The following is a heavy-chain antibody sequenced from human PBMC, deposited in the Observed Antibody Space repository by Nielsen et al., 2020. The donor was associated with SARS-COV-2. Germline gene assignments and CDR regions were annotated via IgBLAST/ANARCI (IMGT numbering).Heavy chain of an antibody. Sequence: GESLKISCAASGFTFSDSSMNWVRQASGKGLEWLGRIRSKANDYATEYPASVKGRFIISRDDSKNTAYLLMNSLKIDDTAVYYCARVRSSGWYSLDFYYYYGMDVWGQGTTVTVSS. CDR1: GFTFSDSS. D-gene: IGHD6-19*01. J-gene: IGHJ6*02. CDR2: IRSKANDYAT. CDR3: ARVRSSGWYSLDFYYYYGMDV. V-gene: IGHV3-73*01.